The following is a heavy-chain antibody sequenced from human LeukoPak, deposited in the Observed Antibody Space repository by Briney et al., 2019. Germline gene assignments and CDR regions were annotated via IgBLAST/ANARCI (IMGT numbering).Heavy chain of an antibody. CDR1: GYTFTSYG. V-gene: IGHV1-18*01. Sequence: ASVKVSCKASGYTFTSYGISWVRQAPGQGLEWMGWISAYNGNTNYAQKLQGRVTMTTDTSTSTAYMELRSLRSDDTAVYYCARVGLFGSGRDFLGDYFDYWGQGTLVTVSS. CDR2: ISAYNGNT. CDR3: ARVGLFGSGRDFLGDYFDY. D-gene: IGHD3-10*01. J-gene: IGHJ4*02.